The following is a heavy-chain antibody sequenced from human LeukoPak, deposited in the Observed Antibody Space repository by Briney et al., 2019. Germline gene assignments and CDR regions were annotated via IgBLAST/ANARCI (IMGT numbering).Heavy chain of an antibody. CDR3: ARGYCSSGNCYFLDS. CDR1: GFAFSNYW. V-gene: IGHV3-74*01. Sequence: GGSLRLSCAASGFAFSNYWMHCVRQAPGKGLVWVSRINSDGSITSYADSVKGRFTISRDNAKNTLYLQMNSLRAEDTAVYYCARGYCSSGNCYFLDSWGQGTLVTVSS. J-gene: IGHJ4*02. CDR2: INSDGSIT. D-gene: IGHD2-15*01.